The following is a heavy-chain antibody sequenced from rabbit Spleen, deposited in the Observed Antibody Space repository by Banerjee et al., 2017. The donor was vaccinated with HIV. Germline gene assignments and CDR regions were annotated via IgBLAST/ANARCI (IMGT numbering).Heavy chain of an antibody. D-gene: IGHD8-1*01. CDR1: GFPFSDKAV. CDR3: ARDSGSSFSSYGMDL. J-gene: IGHJ6*01. V-gene: IGHV1S45*01. Sequence: QEQLEESGGGLVKPEGSLTLTCKASGFPFSDKAVMCWVRQAPGKGLEWIACMNVVTGKTVYATWAKGRFTISKTSSSTVTLQMTSLTAADTATYFCARDSGSSFSSYGMDLWGPGTLVTVS. CDR2: MNVVTGKT.